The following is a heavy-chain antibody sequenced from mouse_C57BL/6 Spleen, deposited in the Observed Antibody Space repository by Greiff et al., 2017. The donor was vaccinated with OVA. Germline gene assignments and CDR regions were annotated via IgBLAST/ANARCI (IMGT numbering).Heavy chain of an antibody. CDR1: GYSITSGYY. CDR3: ARVNDYDVGFDY. Sequence: DVKLQESGPGLVKPSQSLSLTCSVTGYSITSGYYWNWIRQFPGNKLEWMGYISYDGSNNYNPSLKNRISITRDTSKNQFFLKLNSVTTEDTATYYCARVNDYDVGFDYWGQGTTLTVSS. J-gene: IGHJ2*01. CDR2: ISYDGSN. D-gene: IGHD2-4*01. V-gene: IGHV3-6*01.